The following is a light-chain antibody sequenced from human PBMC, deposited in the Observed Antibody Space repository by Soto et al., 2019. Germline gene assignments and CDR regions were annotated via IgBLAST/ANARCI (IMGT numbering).Light chain of an antibody. V-gene: IGLV2-14*01. CDR3: SSYTSSSYLYV. J-gene: IGLJ1*01. CDR2: EVS. CDR1: SSDVGGYNY. Sequence: QSVLTQPASVSGSPGQSITISCTGTSSDVGGYNYVSWYQQHTGKAPKLMIYEVSNRPSGVSNRVSGSKSGNTASLTISGLQAEDEDDYYCSSYTSSSYLYVFGTGTKVTVL.